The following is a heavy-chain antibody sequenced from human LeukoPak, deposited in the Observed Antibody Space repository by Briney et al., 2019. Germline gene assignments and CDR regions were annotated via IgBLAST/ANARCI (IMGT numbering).Heavy chain of an antibody. CDR3: ARQFHRYYYDSSGTFDY. CDR1: GGSISSYY. CDR2: IYYSGST. Sequence: PSETLSLTCTVSGGSISSYYWSWIRQPPGKGLEWIGCIYYSGSTNYNPSLKSRVTISVDTSKNQFSLKLSSVTAADTAVYYCARQFHRYYYDSSGTFDYWGQGTLVTVSS. J-gene: IGHJ4*02. D-gene: IGHD3-22*01. V-gene: IGHV4-59*08.